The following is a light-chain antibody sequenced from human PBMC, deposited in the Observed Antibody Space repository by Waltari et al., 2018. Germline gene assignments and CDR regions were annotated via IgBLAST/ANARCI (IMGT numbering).Light chain of an antibody. Sequence: EIVLTQSPGTLSLSPGERATLPCRASQSVSSSYLAGYRQKPGQAPRLLIYGASRRATGIPYGFSGSGSWTDFTLTISRLEPEDFAVYYCQQYGSSPLYTFGQGTKLEIK. V-gene: IGKV3-20*01. CDR3: QQYGSSPLYT. CDR1: QSVSSSY. CDR2: GAS. J-gene: IGKJ2*01.